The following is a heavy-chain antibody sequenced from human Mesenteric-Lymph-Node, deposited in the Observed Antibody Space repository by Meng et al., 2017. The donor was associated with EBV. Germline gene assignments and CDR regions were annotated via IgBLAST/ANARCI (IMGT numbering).Heavy chain of an antibody. D-gene: IGHD1-26*01. V-gene: IGHV4-34*01. CDR2: INHIGST. J-gene: IGHJ4*02. CDR3: ARGGGNYYIDY. CDR1: GASFSGFY. Sequence: VQLRRWGAGRLKPSGTRSLTCAFSGASFSGFYWSGVRPPPGKGLGWIGEINHIGSTSYNPSLKSRVTMSIDTSKNQFSLKLSSVTAADTAVYYCARGGGNYYIDYWGQGILVTVSS.